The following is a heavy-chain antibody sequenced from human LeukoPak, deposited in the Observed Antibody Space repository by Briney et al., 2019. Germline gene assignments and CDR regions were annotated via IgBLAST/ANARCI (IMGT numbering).Heavy chain of an antibody. V-gene: IGHV4-4*07. J-gene: IGHJ6*02. CDR3: ARVPPYGDPYYYYYGMDV. CDR1: SGSIRSYY. D-gene: IGHD4-17*01. Sequence: SETLSLTCTVSSGSIRSYYWSWIRQPAGKGLEWIGRIYTSGSTNYNPSLKSRVTMSVDTSKNQFSLKLSSVTAADTAVYYCARVPPYGDPYYYYYGMDVWGQGTTVTVSS. CDR2: IYTSGST.